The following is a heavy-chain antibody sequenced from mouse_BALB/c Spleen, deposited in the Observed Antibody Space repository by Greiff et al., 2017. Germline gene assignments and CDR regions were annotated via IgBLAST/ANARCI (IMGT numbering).Heavy chain of an antibody. CDR2: IDPANGNT. Sequence: VQLQQSGAELVKPGASVKLSCTASGFNIKDTYMHWVKQRPEQGLEWIGRIDPANGNTKYDPKFQGQATITADTSYNTAYLQRSSLTSEDTAVYYCARSGGLRRLAYWGQGTLVTVSA. CDR1: GFNIKDTY. D-gene: IGHD2-4*01. J-gene: IGHJ3*01. CDR3: ARSGGLRRLAY. V-gene: IGHV14-3*02.